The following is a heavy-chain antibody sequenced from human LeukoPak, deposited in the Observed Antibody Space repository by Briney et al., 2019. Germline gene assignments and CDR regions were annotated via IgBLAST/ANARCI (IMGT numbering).Heavy chain of an antibody. CDR1: GFSFSRHW. V-gene: IGHV3-7*01. D-gene: IGHD3-10*01. CDR3: ARAPRRGVMDV. J-gene: IGHJ6*03. CDR2: IKQDGSET. Sequence: PGGSLRLSCTASGFSFSRHWMSWARQAPGKGLEWVANIKQDGSETYYVDSAKGRFTISRDNAQNSLHLQMNSLRAEDTAVYYCARAPRRGVMDVWGKGTTVRVSS.